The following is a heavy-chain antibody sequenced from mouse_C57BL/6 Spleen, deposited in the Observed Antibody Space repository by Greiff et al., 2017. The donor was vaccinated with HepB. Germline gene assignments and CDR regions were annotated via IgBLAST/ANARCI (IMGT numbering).Heavy chain of an antibody. D-gene: IGHD2-5*01. CDR2: IDPSDSYT. CDR1: GYTFTSYW. J-gene: IGHJ3*01. Sequence: QVQLQQPGAELVRPGTSVKLSCKASGYTFTSYWMHWVKQRPGQGLEWIGVIDPSDSYTNYNQKFKGKATLTVDTSSSTAYMQLSSLTSEDSAVYYCARSPYYSNYGGFAYWGQGTLVTVSA. V-gene: IGHV1-59*01. CDR3: ARSPYYSNYGGFAY.